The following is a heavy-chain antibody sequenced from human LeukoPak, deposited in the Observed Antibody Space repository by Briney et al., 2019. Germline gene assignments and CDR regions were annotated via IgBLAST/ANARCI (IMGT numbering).Heavy chain of an antibody. J-gene: IGHJ4*02. V-gene: IGHV1-3*01. CDR1: GYTFTSYA. Sequence: ASVKVSCKASGYTFTSYAVHWIRQAPGQRLEWMGWINAGSGNTNYSQKFQGRVTITRDTSASTAYMELSSLRSEDTAAYYCARTVPAAHYSDYWGQGSLVTVSS. CDR2: INAGSGNT. CDR3: ARTVPAAHYSDY. D-gene: IGHD2-2*01.